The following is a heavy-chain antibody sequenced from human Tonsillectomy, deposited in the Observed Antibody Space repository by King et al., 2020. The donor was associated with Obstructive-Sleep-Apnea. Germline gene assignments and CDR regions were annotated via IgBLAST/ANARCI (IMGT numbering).Heavy chain of an antibody. V-gene: IGHV2-26*01. CDR2: IFFKDEK. D-gene: IGHD2-2*01. CDR3: ARIGYCSSTSCLNYDY. Sequence: TLKESGPVLVKPTETLTLACTVSGFSLSDAGMAVSWIRQPPGKALEWLAHIFFKDEKSYSTSLRSRLTISKDTSKSQVVLTMTNMDSVVTATYYCARIGYCSSTSCLNYDYWGQGILVTVSS. CDR1: GFSLSDAGMA. J-gene: IGHJ4*02.